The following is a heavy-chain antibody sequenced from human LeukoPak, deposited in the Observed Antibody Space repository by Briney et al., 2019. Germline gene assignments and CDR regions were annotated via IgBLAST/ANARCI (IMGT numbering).Heavy chain of an antibody. CDR2: IIPIFGTA. CDR1: GGTFSSYA. Sequence: ASVKVSCKASGGTFSSYAISWVRQAPGQGLEWMGGIIPIFGTANYAQKFQGRVTITADESTSTAYMELSSLRSEDTAVYYCAKENCSSTSCYRGHWGQGTLVTVSS. V-gene: IGHV1-69*13. CDR3: AKENCSSTSCYRGH. D-gene: IGHD2-2*01. J-gene: IGHJ4*02.